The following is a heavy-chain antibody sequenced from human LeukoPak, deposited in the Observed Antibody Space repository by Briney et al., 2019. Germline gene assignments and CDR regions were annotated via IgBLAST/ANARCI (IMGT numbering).Heavy chain of an antibody. V-gene: IGHV4-31*03. CDR3: ARGATVITHFDY. D-gene: IGHD3-22*01. CDR1: GGSISSGGYY. J-gene: IGHJ4*02. Sequence: SQTLSLTCTVSGGSISSGGYYWSWIRQHPGKGLEWIGYIYYSGSTYYNPSLKSRVTISVGTSKNQFSLKLSSVTAADTAVYYCARGATVITHFDYWGQGTLVTVSS. CDR2: IYYSGST.